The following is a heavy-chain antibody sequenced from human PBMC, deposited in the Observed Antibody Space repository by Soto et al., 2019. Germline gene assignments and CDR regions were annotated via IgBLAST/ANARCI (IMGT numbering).Heavy chain of an antibody. Sequence: GASVKVSCKVSGYTLTELSMHWVRQAPGKGLEWMGWFDAGSGKTNYAQKFQERVTITRDMSTSTAYMELSSLRSEDTAVYYCAAGSCSSTSCYRKAYYYYGMDVWGQGTTVTVSS. CDR3: AAGSCSSTSCYRKAYYYYGMDV. CDR2: FDAGSGKT. D-gene: IGHD2-2*02. CDR1: GYTLTELS. V-gene: IGHV1-58*02. J-gene: IGHJ6*02.